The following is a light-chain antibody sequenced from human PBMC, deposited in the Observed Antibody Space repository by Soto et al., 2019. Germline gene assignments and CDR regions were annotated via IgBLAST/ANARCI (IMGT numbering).Light chain of an antibody. CDR3: LQYNSFPWT. J-gene: IGKJ1*01. CDR1: ESIRNN. V-gene: IGKV1-17*01. Sequence: DIQMTKSPSSLSASVGDRVTITCRASESIRNNLNWYQQKPGKAPKLLIYAASTLESGVPSRISGSGSETEFTLTISSLQPDDFATYYCLQYNSFPWTFGQGTKVDIK. CDR2: AAS.